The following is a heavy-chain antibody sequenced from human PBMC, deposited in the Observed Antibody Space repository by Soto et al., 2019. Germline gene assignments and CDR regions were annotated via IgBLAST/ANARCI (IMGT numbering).Heavy chain of an antibody. CDR1: GYTFTSYD. Sequence: QVHLVQSGAEVRKPGASVKVSCKASGYTFTSYDINWVRQATGQGLEWMGWMNPNSGNTAYAQKFQGRVTMPRNTSISTAHMELISLRSEDTAVYYCARERTRGVDPWGQGTLVTVSS. J-gene: IGHJ5*02. CDR3: ARERTRGVDP. V-gene: IGHV1-8*01. CDR2: MNPNSGNT.